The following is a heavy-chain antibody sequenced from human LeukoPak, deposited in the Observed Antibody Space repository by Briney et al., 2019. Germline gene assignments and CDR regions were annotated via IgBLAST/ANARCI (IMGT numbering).Heavy chain of an antibody. CDR1: GFTFTSYW. D-gene: IGHD3-22*01. CDR2: INTDGRST. J-gene: IGHJ4*02. V-gene: IGHV3-74*01. CDR3: ARDTYDSSGYYYGPFDY. Sequence: GGSQRLSCAASGFTFTSYWMHWVRQAPGKRLVWVSRINTDGRSTRYADSVKGRFTISRDNAKNTLNLQMNSLRAEDTAVYYCARDTYDSSGYYYGPFDYWGQGTLVTVSS.